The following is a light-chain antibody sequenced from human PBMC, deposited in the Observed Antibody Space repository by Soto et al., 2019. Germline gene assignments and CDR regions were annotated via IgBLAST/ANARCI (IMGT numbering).Light chain of an antibody. Sequence: EIVLTQSPGTLSLSPGERATLSCRASQSVSSIYFGWYQQKPGQAPRLLIYGTSNRATGIPDRFSGSGSGTDFTLTISRLEPEDFAVYYCQQYGNSPFTFGQGTKVEIK. CDR2: GTS. CDR1: QSVSSIY. J-gene: IGKJ1*01. V-gene: IGKV3-20*01. CDR3: QQYGNSPFT.